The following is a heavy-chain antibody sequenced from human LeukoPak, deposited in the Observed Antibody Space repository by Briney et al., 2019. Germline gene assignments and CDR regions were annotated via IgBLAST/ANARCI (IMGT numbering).Heavy chain of an antibody. J-gene: IGHJ5*02. V-gene: IGHV4-34*01. CDR1: GGSFSGYY. CDR3: ARDNPLNWFDP. D-gene: IGHD1-14*01. CDR2: INHSGST. Sequence: SETLSLTCAVYGGSFSGYYWSWIRQPPGKGLEWIGEINHSGSTNYNPSLKSRVTISVDTSKNQFSLKLSSVTAADTAAYYCARDNPLNWFDPWGQGTLVTVSS.